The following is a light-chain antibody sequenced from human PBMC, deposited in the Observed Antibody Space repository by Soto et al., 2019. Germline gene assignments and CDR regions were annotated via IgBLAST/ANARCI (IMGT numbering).Light chain of an antibody. Sequence: EIVLTQSPGTLSLSTGERATLSCRASQSVSSNYLAWYQQKPGQAPRLLIYGASTRATGIPDRISGRGSGTDFTLRIRRLEPEDFAVYYCQQYGSSPPSFGQATRLEI. V-gene: IGKV3-20*01. CDR3: QQYGSSPPS. CDR1: QSVSSNY. CDR2: GAS. J-gene: IGKJ5*01.